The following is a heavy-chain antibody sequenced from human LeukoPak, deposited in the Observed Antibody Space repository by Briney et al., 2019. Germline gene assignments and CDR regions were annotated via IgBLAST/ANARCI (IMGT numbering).Heavy chain of an antibody. V-gene: IGHV1-58*01. J-gene: IGHJ4*02. CDR1: GFTFTSSA. Sequence: ASVKVSCKASGFTFTSSAVQWVRQARGQRLEWIGWIVVGSGNTNYAQKFQGRVTITADKSMSTAYMELSSLRSEDTAVYYCARGAGSYYHDPLDYWGQGTLVTVSS. D-gene: IGHD3-10*01. CDR3: ARGAGSYYHDPLDY. CDR2: IVVGSGNT.